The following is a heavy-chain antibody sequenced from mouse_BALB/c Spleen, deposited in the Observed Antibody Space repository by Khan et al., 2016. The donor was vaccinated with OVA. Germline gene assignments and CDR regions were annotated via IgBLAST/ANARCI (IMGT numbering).Heavy chain of an antibody. CDR2: IWAGGTT. CDR1: GFSLTSYG. CDR3: ARPFYYGAWFAF. Sequence: QVQLKESGPGLVAPSQTLSIICTVSGFSLTSYGVHWLRQPPGKGLEWLGVIWAGGTTNPNSALMSRLSISKDNSKSQVFLKMNSLQTDDTAMYYCARPFYYGAWFAFWGQGTLVTVSA. J-gene: IGHJ3*01. V-gene: IGHV2-9*02. D-gene: IGHD1-1*01.